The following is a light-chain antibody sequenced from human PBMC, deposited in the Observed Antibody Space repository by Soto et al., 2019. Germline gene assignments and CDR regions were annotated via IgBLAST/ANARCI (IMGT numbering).Light chain of an antibody. CDR2: KAA. V-gene: IGKV1-5*03. J-gene: IGKJ1*01. CDR3: QHYNSFSRT. CDR1: DNIAPW. Sequence: DIQMTQSPSTLSASVGARVAITCRASDNIAPWVAWYQQKPGKAPKLLIYKAANLADEVPSKFAGSGSGTDFTLTITRLQPDDFATYYCQHYNSFSRTCGQGTKVEV.